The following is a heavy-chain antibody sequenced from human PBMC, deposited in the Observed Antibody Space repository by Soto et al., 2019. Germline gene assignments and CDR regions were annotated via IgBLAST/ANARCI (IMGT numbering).Heavy chain of an antibody. CDR3: ARGGGVGVAGSAAFDM. D-gene: IGHD3-3*01. V-gene: IGHV1-2*02. J-gene: IGHJ3*02. Sequence: QLHLVQSGAVVKKPGASVTVSCSASGYPVTAYYMHWVRQAPGRGLEWMGGINPATGAAKYTQTFQGRVPVTRDTSTSTVFMELSGLKSEDTAVFYCARGGGVGVAGSAAFDMWGQGTLVTVSS. CDR1: GYPVTAYY. CDR2: INPATGAA.